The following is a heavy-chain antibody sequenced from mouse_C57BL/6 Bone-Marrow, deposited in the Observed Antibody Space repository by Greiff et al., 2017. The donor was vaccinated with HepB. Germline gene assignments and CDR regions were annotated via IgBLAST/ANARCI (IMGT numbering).Heavy chain of an antibody. CDR3: ARRSLSYAMDY. CDR1: GFTFSDYY. J-gene: IGHJ4*01. Sequence: EVMLVESEGGLVQPGSSMKLSCTASGFTFSDYYMAWVRQVPEKGLEWVANINYDGSSTYYLDSLKSRFIISRDNAKNILYLQMSSLKSEDTATYDCARRSLSYAMDYWGQGTSVTVSS. V-gene: IGHV5-16*01. CDR2: INYDGSST.